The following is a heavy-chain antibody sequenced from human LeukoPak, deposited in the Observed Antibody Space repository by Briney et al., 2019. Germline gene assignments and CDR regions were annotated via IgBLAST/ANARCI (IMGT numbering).Heavy chain of an antibody. CDR1: GGSISSYY. CDR3: VRERRPSGDFDY. D-gene: IGHD3-10*01. CDR2: IYYSGST. Sequence: KPSETLSLTCTVSGGSISSYYWSWIRQPPGKGLEWIGYIYYSGSTNYNPSLKSRVTISVDTSKNQFSLKLSSVTAADTAVYYCVRERRPSGDFDYWGQGTLVTVSS. V-gene: IGHV4-59*01. J-gene: IGHJ4*02.